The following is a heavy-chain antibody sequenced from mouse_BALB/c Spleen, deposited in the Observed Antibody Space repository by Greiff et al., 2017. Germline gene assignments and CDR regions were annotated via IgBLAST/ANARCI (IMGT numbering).Heavy chain of an antibody. CDR2: IDPANGNT. Sequence: VQLQQSGAELVKPGASVKLSCTASGFNIKDTYMHWVKQRPEQGLEWIGRIDPANGNTKYDPKFQGKATITADTSSNTAYLQLSSLTSEDTAVYYCARTYYGNYFDYWGQGTTLTVSS. CDR3: ARTYYGNYFDY. D-gene: IGHD2-10*01. CDR1: GFNIKDTY. J-gene: IGHJ2*01. V-gene: IGHV14-3*02.